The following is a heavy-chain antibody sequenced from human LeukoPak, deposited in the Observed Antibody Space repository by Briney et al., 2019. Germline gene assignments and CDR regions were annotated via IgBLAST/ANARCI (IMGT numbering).Heavy chain of an antibody. V-gene: IGHV3-23*01. J-gene: IGHJ4*02. CDR3: AARPPIVVGGPFDY. CDR2: ISGSGDNT. CDR1: GITFSGSG. D-gene: IGHD3-22*01. Sequence: PGGSLRLSCAASGITFSGSGMGWVRQAPGKGLEWLSTISGSGDNTYYADSVKGRFTISRDNSRNTLHLQMNSLRAEDTAVYYCAARPPIVVGGPFDYWGQGTLVTVSS.